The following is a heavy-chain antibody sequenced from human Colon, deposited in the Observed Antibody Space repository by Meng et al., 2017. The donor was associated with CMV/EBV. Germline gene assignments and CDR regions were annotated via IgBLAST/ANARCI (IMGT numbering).Heavy chain of an antibody. D-gene: IGHD5-12*01. V-gene: IGHV3-23*01. Sequence: SGFTFNNFAMSWVRQAPGKGLEWVAGVSGSGTTTYYADSVKGRFTISRENSNNSMYLQVNSLRAEDTAVYYCAKGRGLRPMISFDYWGQGTVVTVSS. CDR3: AKGRGLRPMISFDY. CDR2: VSGSGTTT. J-gene: IGHJ4*02. CDR1: GFTFNNFA.